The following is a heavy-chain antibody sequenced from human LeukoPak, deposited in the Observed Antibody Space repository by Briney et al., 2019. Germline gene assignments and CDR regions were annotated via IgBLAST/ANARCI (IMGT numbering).Heavy chain of an antibody. Sequence: SVKVSCKASGYTFTSYGISWVRQAPGQGLEWMGGIIPIFGTANYAQKFQGRVTITTDESTSTAYMELSSLRSEDTAVCYCARSIGYCSSTSCYRRGDYYYYYMDVWGKGTTVTVSS. CDR3: ARSIGYCSSTSCYRRGDYYYYYMDV. CDR1: GYTFTSYG. D-gene: IGHD2-2*01. J-gene: IGHJ6*03. V-gene: IGHV1-69*05. CDR2: IIPIFGTA.